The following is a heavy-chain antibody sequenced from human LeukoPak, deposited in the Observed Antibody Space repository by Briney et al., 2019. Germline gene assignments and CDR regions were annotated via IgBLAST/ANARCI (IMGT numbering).Heavy chain of an antibody. CDR3: TREQVYCSSASCPGDC. J-gene: IGHJ4*02. V-gene: IGHV3-49*04. CDR1: GSTFGDYA. CDR2: IRSKAYGGTT. Sequence: GGSLRLSCTASGSTFGDYAMSCVRQAPGKGLGWVGFIRSKAYGGTTEYAAAVKGRFTISRENYKRIAYLQMNSLKAEDTAVYYCTREQVYCSSASCPGDCWGQGTLVTVSS. D-gene: IGHD2-2*01.